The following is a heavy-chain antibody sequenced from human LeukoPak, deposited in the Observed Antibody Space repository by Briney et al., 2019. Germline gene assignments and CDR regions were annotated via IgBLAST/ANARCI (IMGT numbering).Heavy chain of an antibody. V-gene: IGHV4-4*07. J-gene: IGHJ4*02. D-gene: IGHD6-13*01. CDR2: FYASGTT. Sequence: SETLSLTCTVSGGSIFSHYWNWIRQPAGRGLEWIGRFYASGTTNTSPSLKSRVTMSVDTSKNQFSLKLSPVTAADTAVYYCAKDSSAWGNLAGHFDFWGQGTLVTVSS. CDR1: GGSIFSHY. CDR3: AKDSSAWGNLAGHFDF.